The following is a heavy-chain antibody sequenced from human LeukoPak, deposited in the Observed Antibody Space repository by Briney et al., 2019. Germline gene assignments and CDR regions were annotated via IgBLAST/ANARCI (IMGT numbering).Heavy chain of an antibody. CDR3: ARDRVTMVRGVIIHYGMDV. CDR1: GFTFSSYW. CDR2: IKQDGSEK. D-gene: IGHD3-10*01. J-gene: IGHJ6*04. V-gene: IGHV3-7*03. Sequence: GGSLRLSCAASGFTFSSYWMSWVRQAPGKGLEWVANIKQDGSEKYYVDSVKGRFTISRDNAKNSLHLQMNSLRAEDTAVYYCARDRVTMVRGVIIHYGMDVWGKGTTVTVSS.